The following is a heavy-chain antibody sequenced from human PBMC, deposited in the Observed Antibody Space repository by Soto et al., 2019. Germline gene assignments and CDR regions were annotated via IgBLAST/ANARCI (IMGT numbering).Heavy chain of an antibody. Sequence: VQLVESGGGVVQPGRSLRLSCAASGFTFSDYAMHWVRQAPGKGLEWVAVVSHDGRNTHYADSVKGRFTISRDSSKNTVSLEMTSLRAEDTAADSCAKGGRQWPVTSDFNYWGQGALVTVSS. D-gene: IGHD6-19*01. CDR1: GFTFSDYA. V-gene: IGHV3-30*18. CDR3: AKGGRQWPVTSDFNY. J-gene: IGHJ4*02. CDR2: VSHDGRNT.